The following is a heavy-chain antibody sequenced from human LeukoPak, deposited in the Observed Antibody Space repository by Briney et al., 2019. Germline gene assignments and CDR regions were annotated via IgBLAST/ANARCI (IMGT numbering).Heavy chain of an antibody. D-gene: IGHD3-22*01. Sequence: SETLSLTCAVYGGSFSGYYWSWIRQPPGKGLEWIGEINHSGSTNYNPSLKSRVTISVDTSKNQFSLKLSSVTAADTAVYYCARDSRYYYDSSGYYRFDYWGQGTLVTVSS. CDR1: GGSFSGYY. CDR3: ARDSRYYYDSSGYYRFDY. CDR2: INHSGST. V-gene: IGHV4-34*01. J-gene: IGHJ4*02.